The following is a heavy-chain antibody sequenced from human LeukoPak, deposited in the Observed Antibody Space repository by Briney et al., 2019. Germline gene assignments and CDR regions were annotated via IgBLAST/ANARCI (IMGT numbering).Heavy chain of an antibody. CDR2: ISWDGGST. D-gene: IGHD1-26*01. CDR3: AKGYSGSYAFDY. V-gene: IGHV3-43*01. Sequence: GGSLRLSCAASGFTFDDYTMHWVRQAPGKGLEWVSLISWDGGSTYYADSVKGRFTISRDNSKNSLYLQMNSLRTEDTALYYCAKGYSGSYAFDYWGQGTLVTVPS. J-gene: IGHJ4*02. CDR1: GFTFDDYT.